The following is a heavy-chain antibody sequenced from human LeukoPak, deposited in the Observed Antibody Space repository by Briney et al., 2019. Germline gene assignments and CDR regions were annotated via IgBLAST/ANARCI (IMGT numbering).Heavy chain of an antibody. J-gene: IGHJ4*02. CDR2: IKSKTDGGTT. V-gene: IGHV3-15*01. CDR3: TTQDYDFWSGYPFDY. D-gene: IGHD3-3*01. Sequence: GGSLRLSCAASGFTFSNAWMSWVRQAPGKGLEWVGRIKSKTDGGTTDYAAPVKGRFTISRDDSKNTLYLQMNSLKTEDTAVYYCTTQDYDFWSGYPFDYWGQGTLVTVSS. CDR1: GFTFSNAW.